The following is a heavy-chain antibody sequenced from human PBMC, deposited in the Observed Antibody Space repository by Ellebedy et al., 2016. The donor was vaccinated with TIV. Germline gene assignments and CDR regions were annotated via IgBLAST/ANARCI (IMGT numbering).Heavy chain of an antibody. CDR1: GFTFSSYW. J-gene: IGHJ3*02. CDR3: ARPTGTTPGGAFDI. D-gene: IGHD1-1*01. CDR2: IKQDGSEK. V-gene: IGHV3-7*03. Sequence: GESLKISCAASGFTFSSYWMSWVRQAPGKGLELVANIKQDGSEKYYVDSVKGRFTISRDNAKNSLYLQMNSLRAEETAVYYCARPTGTTPGGAFDIWGQGTMVTVSS.